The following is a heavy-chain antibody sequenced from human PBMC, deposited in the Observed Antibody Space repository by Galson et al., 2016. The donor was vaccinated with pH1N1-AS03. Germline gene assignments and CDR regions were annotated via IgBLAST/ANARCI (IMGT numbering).Heavy chain of an antibody. V-gene: IGHV1-2*04. D-gene: IGHD1-26*01. CDR3: ARDPRGPCSSATCPTTYYFGMDV. CDR2: INTDSGVT. J-gene: IGHJ6*02. CDR1: GYIFTGFY. Sequence: SVKVSCKASGYIFTGFYVHWVRQAPGQGLEWMGWINTDSGVTNYAQKFEAWVTMTRDTSVSTAYMELYGLKSDDTAVYYCARDPRGPCSSATCPTTYYFGMDVLCQGTTVIVSS.